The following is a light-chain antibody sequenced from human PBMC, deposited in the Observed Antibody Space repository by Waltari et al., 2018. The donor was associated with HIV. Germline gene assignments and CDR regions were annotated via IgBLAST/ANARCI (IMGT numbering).Light chain of an antibody. Sequence: QSVLTQPPSASGTPGQRVTISCSGSSSNIRNNPVIWYQPLPGTAPKLLIYTNHQRPSGVPDRFSGSKSGTSASLAISGLQSEDEADYYCATWDDSLNGWVFGGGTKLTAL. CDR1: SSNIRNNP. CDR3: ATWDDSLNGWV. V-gene: IGLV1-44*01. J-gene: IGLJ3*02. CDR2: TNH.